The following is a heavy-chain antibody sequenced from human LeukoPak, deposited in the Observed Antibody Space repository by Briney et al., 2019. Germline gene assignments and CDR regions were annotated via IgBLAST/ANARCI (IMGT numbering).Heavy chain of an antibody. CDR2: ISSDGSNK. D-gene: IGHD4-11*01. V-gene: IGHV3-30*02. CDR3: AKSYYSNYDYYMDV. Sequence: GGSLRLSCAASGFAFSGYGMHWVSQAPGKGLKWVAFISSDGSNKYYADSVKGRFTISRDNSKNTVYLQMNILRAEDTAVFYCAKSYYSNYDYYMDVWGKGTTVTVSS. CDR1: GFAFSGYG. J-gene: IGHJ6*03.